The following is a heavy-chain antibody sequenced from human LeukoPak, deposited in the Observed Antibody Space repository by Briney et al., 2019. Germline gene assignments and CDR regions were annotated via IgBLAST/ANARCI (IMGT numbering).Heavy chain of an antibody. D-gene: IGHD5-18*01. Sequence: GGSLILSCAASGFTFSSYGMHWVRQAPGKGLEWVAVISYDGSNKYYADSVKGRFTISRDNSKNTLYLQMNSLRAEDTAVYYCAKDWLRTDLHYYYGMDVWGQGTTVTVSS. CDR1: GFTFSSYG. CDR2: ISYDGSNK. V-gene: IGHV3-30*18. CDR3: AKDWLRTDLHYYYGMDV. J-gene: IGHJ6*02.